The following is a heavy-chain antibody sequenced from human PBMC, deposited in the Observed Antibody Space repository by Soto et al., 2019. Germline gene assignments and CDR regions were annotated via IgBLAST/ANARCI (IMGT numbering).Heavy chain of an antibody. D-gene: IGHD1-1*01. CDR1: GFTFSSYA. CDR3: AKRATGTYFDY. V-gene: IGHV3-23*01. CDR2: ISGSGGST. J-gene: IGHJ4*02. Sequence: EVQLLESGGGLVQPGGSLRLSCAASGFTFSSYAMNWVRLAPGKGLEWVSVISGSGGSTYYADSVKGRFTISRDNYKNTLYLQMNSLRAEDTAVYYCAKRATGTYFDYWGQGTLVTVSS.